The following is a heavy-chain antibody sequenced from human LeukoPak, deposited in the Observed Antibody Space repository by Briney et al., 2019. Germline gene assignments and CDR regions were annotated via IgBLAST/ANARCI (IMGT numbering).Heavy chain of an antibody. CDR2: ISYDGSNK. J-gene: IGHJ4*02. Sequence: PGGSLRLSCAASGFTFLSYSMNWVRQAPGKGLEWVAVISYDGSNKYYADSVKGRFTISRDNSKNTLYLQMNSLRAEDTAVYYCARVGDYGDYFDYWGQGTLVTVSS. CDR3: ARVGDYGDYFDY. V-gene: IGHV3-30*03. D-gene: IGHD4-17*01. CDR1: GFTFLSYS.